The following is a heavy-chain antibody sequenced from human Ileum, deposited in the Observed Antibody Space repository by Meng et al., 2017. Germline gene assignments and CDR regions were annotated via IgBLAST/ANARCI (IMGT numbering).Heavy chain of an antibody. D-gene: IGHD3/OR15-3a*01. V-gene: IGHV1-46*01. CDR1: GYTFTNYY. CDR3: AAPGVAPPGLTGDY. Sequence: QVQLVQSGAEVKKPGASVKVSCKASGYTFTNYYMHWVRQAPGQGLEWMGIINPSGVSTTFAQKFQGRVTLTRDTSTSTVYMELSNLRSEDTAVYYCAAPGVAPPGLTGDYWGQGTLVTVSS. CDR2: INPSGVST. J-gene: IGHJ4*02.